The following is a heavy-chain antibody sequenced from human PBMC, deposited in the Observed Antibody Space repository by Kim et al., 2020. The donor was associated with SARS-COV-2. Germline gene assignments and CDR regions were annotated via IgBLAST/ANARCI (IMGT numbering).Heavy chain of an antibody. CDR1: GFTFSNVW. J-gene: IGHJ4*01. Sequence: GGSLRLSCAASGFTFSNVWMNWVRQAPGKWLAWGGHFKSKGDGGPADYVTHVKDRFTISRYDVKNTLYLDKNVLKTEDTAVYFCATGNLVGKWGQGILVTVS. CDR3: ATGNLVGK. V-gene: IGHV3-15*01. CDR2: FKSKGDGGPA.